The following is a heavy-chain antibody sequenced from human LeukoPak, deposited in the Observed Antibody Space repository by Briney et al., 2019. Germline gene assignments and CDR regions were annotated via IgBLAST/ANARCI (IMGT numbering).Heavy chain of an antibody. CDR3: AKEKDYRVSTSCDY. CDR1: GFTFSYFG. Sequence: GEPLRLSCAASGFTFSYFGMHWVRQAPGKGLEWMAVVSYDGRLTYYADSVKGRFTISRDNSRNTLYLQMTSLRGEDTALYYCAKEKDYRVSTSCDYWGQGTQVTVSS. CDR2: VSYDGRLT. V-gene: IGHV3-30*18. J-gene: IGHJ4*02. D-gene: IGHD3-10*01.